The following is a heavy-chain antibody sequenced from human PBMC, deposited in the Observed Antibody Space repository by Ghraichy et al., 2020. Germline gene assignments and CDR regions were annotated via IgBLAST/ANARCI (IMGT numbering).Heavy chain of an antibody. CDR1: GLTFSSYA. J-gene: IGHJ4*02. D-gene: IGHD3-10*01. V-gene: IGHV3-23*01. CDR3: TKVSHPSRGRFDY. CDR2: ISDSGDST. Sequence: GESLNISCAASGLTFSSYAMNWVRQAPGKGLEWVSGISDSGDSTYYADSVKGRFTISRDISKNTLYLQMNSLRAEDTAVYYCTKVSHPSRGRFDYWGQGTLVTVSS.